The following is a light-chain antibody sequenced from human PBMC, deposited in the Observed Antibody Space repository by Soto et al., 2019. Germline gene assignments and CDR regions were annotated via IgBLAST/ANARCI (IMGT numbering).Light chain of an antibody. CDR1: QSVLYSPNNKNY. CDR2: WAS. V-gene: IGKV4-1*01. CDR3: HQYHSAPQT. J-gene: IGKJ1*01. Sequence: DLVMTQSPDSLAVSLGERATINCKSSQSVLYSPNNKNYLAWYQQKPGQPPKLLVYWASTRESGVPDRFSGSGSGTDFTLTISSLQAEDAAVYYSHQYHSAPQTFGQGTKVEIK.